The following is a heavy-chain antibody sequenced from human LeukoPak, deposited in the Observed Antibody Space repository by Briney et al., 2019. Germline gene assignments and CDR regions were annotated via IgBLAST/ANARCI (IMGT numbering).Heavy chain of an antibody. J-gene: IGHJ5*02. V-gene: IGHV1-2*02. CDR3: ARDGVAAAWFDP. CDR1: GYTSTGYS. Sequence: GASVKASCKPSGYTSTGYSMHWVRHAPGQGHERMGWINPNSGGTNYAQKFQGRVTMTRDTSISTAYMELSRLRSDDTAVYYCARDGVAAAWFDPWGQGTLVTVSS. CDR2: INPNSGGT. D-gene: IGHD6-13*01.